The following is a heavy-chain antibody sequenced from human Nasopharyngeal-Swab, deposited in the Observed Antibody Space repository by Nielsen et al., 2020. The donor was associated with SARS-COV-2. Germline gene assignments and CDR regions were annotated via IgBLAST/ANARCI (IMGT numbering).Heavy chain of an antibody. D-gene: IGHD3-10*01. V-gene: IGHV5-51*01. J-gene: IGHJ6*02. CDR3: AIDYGSGTYGLDV. Sequence: GESLKISCKASGYRSSTYWINWVRQTPGKGLEWMGIIYPGDSDTKYSPSFQGQVSISVDKSINTAYLQWNSLKASDTATYFCAIDYGSGTYGLDVWGQGTRVTVSS. CDR2: IYPGDSDT. CDR1: GYRSSTYW.